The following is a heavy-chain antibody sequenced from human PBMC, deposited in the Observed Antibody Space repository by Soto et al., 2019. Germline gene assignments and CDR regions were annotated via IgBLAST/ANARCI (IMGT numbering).Heavy chain of an antibody. D-gene: IGHD3-10*01. Sequence: SETLSLTCTVSGGSISGYYWTWIQQPPRKXLEWIGYIYSSGSANYNPALKSRVTISVDTSKNQFSLKVSSVTAADTAVYYCAREGYSYGSGSVYYGMDVWGQGSTVTVSS. CDR3: AREGYSYGSGSVYYGMDV. J-gene: IGHJ6*02. CDR1: GGSISGYY. V-gene: IGHV4-59*01. CDR2: IYSSGSA.